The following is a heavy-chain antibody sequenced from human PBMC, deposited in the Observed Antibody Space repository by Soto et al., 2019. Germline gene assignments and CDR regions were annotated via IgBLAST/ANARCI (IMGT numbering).Heavy chain of an antibody. J-gene: IGHJ5*02. V-gene: IGHV5-10-1*01. D-gene: IGHD3-22*01. CDR3: ARTDYYYDSSGYFGWFDP. CDR2: VGASDSDT. Sequence: PGESLTICCKVSGYSFTNYWIIWVLQMPGKGLEWMGSVGASDSDTLYSPSFQGHVTMSADESSSTAHFQWSSLKASDTGMYYCARTDYYYDSSGYFGWFDPWGQGTLVTVSS. CDR1: GYSFTNYW.